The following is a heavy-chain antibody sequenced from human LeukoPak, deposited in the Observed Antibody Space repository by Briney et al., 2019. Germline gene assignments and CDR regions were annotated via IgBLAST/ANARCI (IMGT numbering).Heavy chain of an antibody. V-gene: IGHV4-59*01. D-gene: IGHD3-10*01. Sequence: PSETLSLTCTVSGDSITSYYWNWIRQPPGKRLEWIGYVYYRGATNYNPSLKTRVTTSIDTSKKQFSLKLSSVTAADTAVYFCAGVFSGRRPFELWGKGTLVTVSS. CDR2: VYYRGAT. CDR3: AGVFSGRRPFEL. J-gene: IGHJ4*02. CDR1: GDSITSYY.